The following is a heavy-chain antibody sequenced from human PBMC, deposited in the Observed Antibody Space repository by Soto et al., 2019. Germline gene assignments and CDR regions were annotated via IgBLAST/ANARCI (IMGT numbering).Heavy chain of an antibody. V-gene: IGHV3-33*01. CDR1: GFTFSSYG. CDR3: AREGCSGGSCYPIGE. CDR2: IWYDGSNK. D-gene: IGHD2-15*01. J-gene: IGHJ4*02. Sequence: QVQLVESGGGVVQPGRSLRLSCAASGFTFSSYGMHWVRQAPGKGLEWVAVIWYDGSNKYYADSVKGRFTISRDNSKNTLYLQMNILRAEDTAVYYCAREGCSGGSCYPIGEWGQGTLVTVSS.